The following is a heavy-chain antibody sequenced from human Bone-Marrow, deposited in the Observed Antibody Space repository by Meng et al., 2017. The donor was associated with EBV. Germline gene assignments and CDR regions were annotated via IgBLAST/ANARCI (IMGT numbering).Heavy chain of an antibody. CDR2: MNPNRGNT. Sequence: VQLVCAGAEVKKPGASVTVSCKASGYTFTSYDINWVRQATGQGLEWMGWMNPNRGNTGYAQKFQGRVTMTRNTSISTAYMELSSLRSEDTAVYYCARGRLEARGYFDPWGQGTLVTVSS. CDR3: ARGRLEARGYFDP. V-gene: IGHV1-8*01. J-gene: IGHJ5*02. D-gene: IGHD3-3*01. CDR1: GYTFTSYD.